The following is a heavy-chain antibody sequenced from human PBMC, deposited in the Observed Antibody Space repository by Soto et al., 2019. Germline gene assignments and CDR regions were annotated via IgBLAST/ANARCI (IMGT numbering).Heavy chain of an antibody. CDR3: ARHTGQLSPFDT. J-gene: IGHJ5*02. CDR1: GDFIISSGYY. Sequence: PSETLSLTCSLSGDFIISSGYYWDWIRQPPGKGLDWIEYIYYSGTTSYNPSLKSRITISVDSSKIHFSLKLTSVTAADTAVYYCARHTGQLSPFDTWGLGTLVT. D-gene: IGHD2-2*01. CDR2: IYYSGTT. V-gene: IGHV4-39*01.